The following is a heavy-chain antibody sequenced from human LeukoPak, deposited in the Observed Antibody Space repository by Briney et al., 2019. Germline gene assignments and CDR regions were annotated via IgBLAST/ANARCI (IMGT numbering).Heavy chain of an antibody. CDR3: ATPSSGYNNWFDP. V-gene: IGHV4-34*01. CDR2: INHSGST. J-gene: IGHJ5*02. CDR1: GGSFSGYY. Sequence: SETLSLTCAVYGGSFSGYYWSWIRQPPGKGLEWIGEINHSGSTNYNPSLKSRVTISVDTSKSQFSLKLSSVTAADTAVYCCATPSSGYNNWFDPWGQGTLVTVSS. D-gene: IGHD3-22*01.